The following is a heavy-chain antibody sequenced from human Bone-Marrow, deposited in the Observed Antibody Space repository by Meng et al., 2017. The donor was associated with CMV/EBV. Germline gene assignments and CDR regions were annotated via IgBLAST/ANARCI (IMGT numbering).Heavy chain of an antibody. CDR1: GGSISSYY. CDR3: ARTYCSSTSCYRGYFQH. V-gene: IGHV4-59*01. Sequence: SETLSLTCTGSGGSISSYYWSWIRQPPGKGLEWIGYIYYSGSTNYNPSLKSRVTISVDTSKNQFSLKLSSVTAADTAVYYCARTYCSSTSCYRGYFQHWGQGTLVTVSS. D-gene: IGHD2-2*02. J-gene: IGHJ1*01. CDR2: IYYSGST.